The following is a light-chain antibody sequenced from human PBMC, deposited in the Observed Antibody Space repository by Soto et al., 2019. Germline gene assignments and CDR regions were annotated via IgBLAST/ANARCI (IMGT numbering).Light chain of an antibody. CDR3: QQYSRSPT. Sequence: IVLTQSPDTLSLSPGERATLSCRASQSVSSNYLAWYQQKLGQAPRLLIYDASRRATGIPDRFSGSGSGTDFTLTISRLEPEDFVVYYCQQYSRSPTFGQGTKVEIK. J-gene: IGKJ1*01. CDR1: QSVSSNY. CDR2: DAS. V-gene: IGKV3-20*01.